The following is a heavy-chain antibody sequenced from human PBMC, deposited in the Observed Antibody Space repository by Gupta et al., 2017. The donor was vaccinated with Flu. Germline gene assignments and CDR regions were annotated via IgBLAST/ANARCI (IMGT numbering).Heavy chain of an antibody. D-gene: IGHD3-22*01. Sequence: VRQTPKKGLEWVSYISGSGTTIYYADSVKGRFTISRDNAKNSLYLQMNSLRAEDTAVYYCASYYYDGSGTHFWGQGTLVTGSS. J-gene: IGHJ4*02. CDR3: ASYYYDGSGTHF. V-gene: IGHV3-48*01. CDR2: ISGSGTTI.